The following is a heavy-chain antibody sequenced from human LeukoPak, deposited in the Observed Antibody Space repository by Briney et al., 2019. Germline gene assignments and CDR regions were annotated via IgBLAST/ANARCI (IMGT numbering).Heavy chain of an antibody. CDR1: GGSISSSSYY. CDR3: ARDCSGGTCYLGVVDY. CDR2: IYYSGST. V-gene: IGHV4-39*07. Sequence: NPSETLSLTCTVSGGSISSSSYYWGWIRQPPGKGLDWIGSIYYSGSTYYNPSLKSRVTMSVDTSKNQFSLKLSSVTAADAAVYYCARDCSGGTCYLGVVDYWGQGILVTVSS. D-gene: IGHD2-15*01. J-gene: IGHJ4*02.